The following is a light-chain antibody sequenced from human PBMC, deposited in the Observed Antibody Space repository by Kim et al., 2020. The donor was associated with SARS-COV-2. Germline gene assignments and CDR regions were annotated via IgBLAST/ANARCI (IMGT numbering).Light chain of an antibody. J-gene: IGLJ3*02. CDR3: AVWDDSLNGPV. Sequence: GQGVTVSCSRRGSNSGSNTVNWFQQLPGTAPQLLIFCNSHRPSGVPDRFSGSRSGTSASLAISGLQSEDEADYYCAVWDDSLNGPVFGGGTQLTVL. CDR1: GSNSGSNT. V-gene: IGLV1-44*01. CDR2: CNS.